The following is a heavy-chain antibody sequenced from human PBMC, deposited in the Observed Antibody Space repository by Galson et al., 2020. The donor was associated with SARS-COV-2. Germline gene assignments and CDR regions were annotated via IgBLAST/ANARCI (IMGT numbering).Heavy chain of an antibody. CDR2: ISAYNGNT. D-gene: IGHD2-2*02. Sequence: ASVKVSCKASGYTFTSYGISWVRQAPGQGLEWMGWISAYNGNTNYAQKLQGRVTMTTDTSTSTAYMELRSLRSDDTAVYYCASSRYCSSTSCYTIGGEDAFDIWGQGTMVTVSS. CDR3: ASSRYCSSTSCYTIGGEDAFDI. V-gene: IGHV1-18*01. CDR1: GYTFTSYG. J-gene: IGHJ3*02.